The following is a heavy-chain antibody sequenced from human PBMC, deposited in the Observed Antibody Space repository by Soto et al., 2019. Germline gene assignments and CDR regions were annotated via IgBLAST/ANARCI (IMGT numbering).Heavy chain of an antibody. Sequence: QVELVQSGAEVKKPGASVKVSCKASGYCFTRYAMHWLRQAPGQRLEWMGWINAGNGNTKYSQKFQGRVTITRDTSASTAYMELISLRSEDTAVYYCARVYCSSTSCYYYYGMDVWGQGTTVTVSS. CDR1: GYCFTRYA. J-gene: IGHJ6*02. D-gene: IGHD2-2*01. CDR3: ARVYCSSTSCYYYYGMDV. V-gene: IGHV1-3*01. CDR2: INAGNGNT.